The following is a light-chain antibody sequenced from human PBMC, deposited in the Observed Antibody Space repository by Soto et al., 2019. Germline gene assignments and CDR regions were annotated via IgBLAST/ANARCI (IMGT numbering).Light chain of an antibody. Sequence: EIVLTQSPGTLSLSPGASAPLSGRASQSVTSNYLAWYQQKPGQAPRLLVYGASSRATGISDRFSGSGSGTDFTLTISRLEPEDFAVYYCQHYVSPPITVGQGTRLEIK. CDR3: QHYVSPPIT. CDR1: QSVTSNY. V-gene: IGKV3-20*01. CDR2: GAS. J-gene: IGKJ5*01.